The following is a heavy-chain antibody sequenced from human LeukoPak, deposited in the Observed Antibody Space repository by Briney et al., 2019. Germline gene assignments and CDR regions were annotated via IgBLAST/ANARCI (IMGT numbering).Heavy chain of an antibody. V-gene: IGHV3-7*01. D-gene: IGHD6-13*01. CDR3: ARGVAPSIAAAGTILSFDY. Sequence: GGSRRLSCVASGFTFSSSWMTWVRQAPGKGLEWVASIREDGSQKTAVDSVRGRFTISRDNAKNSVYLQMDSLRAEDTAVYYCARGVAPSIAAAGTILSFDYWGQGTLVTVSS. CDR2: IREDGSQK. J-gene: IGHJ4*02. CDR1: GFTFSSSW.